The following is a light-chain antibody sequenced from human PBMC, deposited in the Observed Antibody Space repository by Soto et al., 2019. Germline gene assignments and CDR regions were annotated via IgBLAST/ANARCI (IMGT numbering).Light chain of an antibody. CDR3: QQYNNWPPWT. CDR2: GAS. CDR1: ESVSNN. V-gene: IGKV3-15*01. J-gene: IGKJ1*01. Sequence: EILFTPSPSPPSFSPGGRATLSCRASESVSNNLAWYQQKPGQAPRLFIYGASTRATGIPARFSGSGSGTEFTLTISSLQSEDFAVYYCQQYNNWPPWTFGQGTKVDIK.